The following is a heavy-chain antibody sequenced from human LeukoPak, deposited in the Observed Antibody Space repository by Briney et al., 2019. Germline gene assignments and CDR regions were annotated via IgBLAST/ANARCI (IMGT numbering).Heavy chain of an antibody. CDR1: ADSITMYY. J-gene: IGHJ6*03. CDR3: ARGRVSSSTWYSTYYYYFYMDV. Sequence: PSETLSLTCSVSADSITMYYWTWLRQPPGKGLEWIGYVDHTGSTNFNPSLNGRVSISRDTTNNLFSLRLRSVTAADTAVYFCARGRVSSSTWYSTYYYYFYMDVWGKGTTVTVSS. CDR2: VDHTGST. D-gene: IGHD1-1*01. V-gene: IGHV4-59*01.